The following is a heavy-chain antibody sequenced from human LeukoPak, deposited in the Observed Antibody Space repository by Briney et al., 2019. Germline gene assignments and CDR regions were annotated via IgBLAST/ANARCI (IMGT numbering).Heavy chain of an antibody. CDR3: ARDWSFWSGYLDY. V-gene: IGHV3-21*01. Sequence: GGSLRLSCAASGFTFSSYSMNWVRQAPGKGLEWVSSISSSSNYIYYADSVKGRFTISRDNAKNSLYLQMNSLRAEDTAVYYCARDWSFWSGYLDYWGQGTLVTVSS. J-gene: IGHJ4*02. CDR1: GFTFSSYS. CDR2: ISSSSNYI. D-gene: IGHD3-3*01.